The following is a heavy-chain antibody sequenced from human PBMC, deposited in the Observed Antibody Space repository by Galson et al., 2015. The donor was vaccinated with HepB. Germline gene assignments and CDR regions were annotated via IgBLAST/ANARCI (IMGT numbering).Heavy chain of an antibody. CDR1: GFTFNS. Sequence: LRLSCAGSGFTFNSIYWVRQAPGKGLEWVSSISRDSGLIYYADSVKGRFTISRDNGKNSVYLQMNSLQAEDTAVYYCSTWGFWGQGTLVTVSS. D-gene: IGHD3-16*01. CDR2: ISRDSGLI. J-gene: IGHJ4*02. V-gene: IGHV3-21*01. CDR3: STWGF.